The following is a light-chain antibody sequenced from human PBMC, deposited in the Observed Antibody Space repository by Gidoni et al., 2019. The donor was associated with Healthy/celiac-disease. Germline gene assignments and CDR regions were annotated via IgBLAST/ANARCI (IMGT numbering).Light chain of an antibody. CDR2: AAS. J-gene: IGKJ2*01. CDR3: QQSYSTPYT. CDR1: QSISSY. V-gene: IGKV1-39*01. Sequence: IHLTQSPSSLSASVGDRVTITCRASQSISSYLNWYQQKPGKATKLLIYAASSLQSGVPSRFSGSGAGTDFTLTISSLQPEDFETYYCQQSYSTPYTFXQXTKLEIK.